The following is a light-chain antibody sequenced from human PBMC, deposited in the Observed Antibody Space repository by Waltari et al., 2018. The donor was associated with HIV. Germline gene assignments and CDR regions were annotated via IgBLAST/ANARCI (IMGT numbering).Light chain of an antibody. CDR1: SPTLGSNY. J-gene: IGLJ3*02. CDR2: RSN. Sequence: QSVLTQPPSASGTPGQRVAISCSGSSPTLGSNYVYWYQQLPGTAPKVLIYRSNQRPSGVPDRFSGSKSGTSASLAISALRSEDEADYYCATWDDSLSGPVFGGGTKLTVL. CDR3: ATWDDSLSGPV. V-gene: IGLV1-47*01.